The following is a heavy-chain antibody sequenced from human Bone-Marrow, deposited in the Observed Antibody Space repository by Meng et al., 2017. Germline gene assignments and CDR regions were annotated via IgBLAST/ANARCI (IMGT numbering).Heavy chain of an antibody. CDR2: LGAHDGDT. D-gene: IGHD3-10*01. V-gene: IGHV1-18*01. CDR1: DYTFTGYG. J-gene: IGHJ4*02. CDR3: ARGTPGRSYSDY. Sequence: VQPVQSGPQVKKPGASVKVSCKASDYTFTGYGVSWVRQAPGQGLEWMAWLGAHDGDTSHAPKFQGRVTVSADRPTATAYMELRSLRSDDTAVYYCARGTPGRSYSDYWGQGTLVTVSS.